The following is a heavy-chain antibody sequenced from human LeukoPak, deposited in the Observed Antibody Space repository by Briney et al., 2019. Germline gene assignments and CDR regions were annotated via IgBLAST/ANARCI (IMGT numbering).Heavy chain of an antibody. Sequence: ASVKVSCKASGYTFTSYYMRWVRQAPGQGLEWMGWINPNNGDTNYAQKLQGRVTMTRDTSTSTAYMELNRLRSDDTAVYYYARALDIVATGAFDIWGQGTMVTVSS. CDR1: GYTFTSYY. CDR2: INPNNGDT. D-gene: IGHD5-12*01. CDR3: ARALDIVATGAFDI. V-gene: IGHV1-2*02. J-gene: IGHJ3*02.